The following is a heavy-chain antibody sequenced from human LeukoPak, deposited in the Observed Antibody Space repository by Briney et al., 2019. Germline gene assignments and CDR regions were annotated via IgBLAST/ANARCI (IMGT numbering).Heavy chain of an antibody. D-gene: IGHD3-10*01. CDR3: ARDSWISLVRGVINFNDF. CDR2: INPSGGST. Sequence: GSVKVSCKASGYTFTSYYMHWVRQAPGQGLEWMRIINPSGGSTSYAQKFQGRVTMTRDMSTSTAYMELRSLRSDDTAVYYCARDSWISLVRGVINFNDFWGQGTLVTVSS. V-gene: IGHV1-46*01. J-gene: IGHJ4*02. CDR1: GYTFTSYY.